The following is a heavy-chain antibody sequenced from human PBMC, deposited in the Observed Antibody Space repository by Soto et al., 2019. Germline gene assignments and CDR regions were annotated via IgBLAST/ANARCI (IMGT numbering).Heavy chain of an antibody. CDR1: KFTFHNYA. Sequence: EVQLLESGGGLVQPGESLRLSCAASKFTFHNYAMSWVRQAPGKGLEWVSGVSATGETTYYADSVKGRFSISRDNPNNTLNLQMSSLRAEDTAMYYCARAHVYDFWSRLLFDGMDVWGQGTTVTVSS. D-gene: IGHD3-3*01. V-gene: IGHV3-23*01. CDR3: ARAHVYDFWSRLLFDGMDV. CDR2: VSATGETT. J-gene: IGHJ6*02.